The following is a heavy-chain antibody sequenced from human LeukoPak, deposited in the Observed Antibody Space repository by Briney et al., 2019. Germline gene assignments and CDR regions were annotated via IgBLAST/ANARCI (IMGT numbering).Heavy chain of an antibody. CDR2: INTNTGNP. V-gene: IGHV7-4-1*02. Sequence: ASVKVSCKASGYTFTSYAMNWVRQAPGQGLEWMGWINTNTGNPTYAQGFTGRFVFSLDTSVSTAYLQISSLKAEDTAVYYCARVGGSIVLNGRGAFDIWGQGTMVTVSS. CDR1: GYTFTSYA. D-gene: IGHD2-8*01. J-gene: IGHJ3*02. CDR3: ARVGGSIVLNGRGAFDI.